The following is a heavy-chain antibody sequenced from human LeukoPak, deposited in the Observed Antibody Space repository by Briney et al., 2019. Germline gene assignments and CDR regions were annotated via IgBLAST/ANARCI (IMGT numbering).Heavy chain of an antibody. J-gene: IGHJ4*02. CDR2: IKQDGGEK. CDR1: GFTFSSYW. D-gene: IGHD3-16*02. CDR3: ARETDDYDYVWGSYPTVRVNYFDY. V-gene: IGHV3-7*01. Sequence: GGSLRLSCAASGFTFSSYWMSWVRQAPGKGLEWVANIKQDGGEKYYVDSVKGRFTISRDNAKNSLYLQMNSLRAEDTAVYYCARETDDYDYVWGSYPTVRVNYFDYWGQGTLVTVSS.